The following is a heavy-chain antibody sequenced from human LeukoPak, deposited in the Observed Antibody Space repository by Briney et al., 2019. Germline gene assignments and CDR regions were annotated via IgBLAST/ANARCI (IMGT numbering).Heavy chain of an antibody. J-gene: IGHJ4*02. V-gene: IGHV3-64D*06. D-gene: IGHD6-19*01. CDR1: GFTFSSFA. Sequence: GGSLRLSCAASGFTFSSFAMHWVRQAPGKGLEYLSAIYSDGSRTYYADSVKGRFTISRDNSKNTLYFEMSSLRVEDTAVYYCVKSPGSGWPVWGQGTLLTVSS. CDR2: IYSDGSRT. CDR3: VKSPGSGWPV.